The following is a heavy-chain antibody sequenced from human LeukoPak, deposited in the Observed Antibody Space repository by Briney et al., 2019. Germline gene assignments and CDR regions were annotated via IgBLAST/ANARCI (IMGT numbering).Heavy chain of an antibody. V-gene: IGHV1-69*13. CDR1: GYTFTSYD. CDR2: IIPIFGTA. CDR3: ARDYYDSSGYYWPPDY. D-gene: IGHD3-22*01. J-gene: IGHJ4*02. Sequence: SVKVSCKASGYTFTSYDMNWVRQATGQGLEWMGGIIPIFGTANYAQKFQGRVTITADESTSTAYMELSSLRSEDTAVYYCARDYYDSSGYYWPPDYWGQGTLVTVSS.